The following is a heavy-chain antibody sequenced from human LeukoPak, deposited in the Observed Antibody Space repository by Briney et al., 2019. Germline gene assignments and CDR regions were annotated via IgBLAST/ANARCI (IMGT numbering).Heavy chain of an antibody. V-gene: IGHV4-39*07. Sequence: SETLSLTCTVSGGSISSSSYYWGWIRQPPGKGLEWIGSIYYSGSTYYNPSLKSRVTISVDTSKNQFSLKLSSVTAADTAVYYCARGYDSSGHGWFDPWGQGTLVTVSS. J-gene: IGHJ5*02. D-gene: IGHD3-22*01. CDR3: ARGYDSSGHGWFDP. CDR1: GGSISSSSYY. CDR2: IYYSGST.